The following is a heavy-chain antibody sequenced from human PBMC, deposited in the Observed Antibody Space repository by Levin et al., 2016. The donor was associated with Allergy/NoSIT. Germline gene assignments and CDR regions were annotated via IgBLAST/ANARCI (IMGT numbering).Heavy chain of an antibody. V-gene: IGHV5-51*01. CDR3: ARGSDRGGSGSYPDH. CDR2: IHPDDSET. J-gene: IGHJ1*01. Sequence: GGSLRLSCQAFGYTFTHYWIAWVRQRPGKGLEWMGIIHPDDSETTYSPSFQGQVIMSADKSINTAYLQWSSLKASDSAMYYCARGSDRGGSGSYPDHWGQGTLVTVSS. CDR1: GYTFTHYW. D-gene: IGHD3-10*01.